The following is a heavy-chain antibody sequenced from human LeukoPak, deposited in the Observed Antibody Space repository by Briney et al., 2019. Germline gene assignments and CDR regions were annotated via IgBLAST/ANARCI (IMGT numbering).Heavy chain of an antibody. CDR3: ARADWVGSGHAGFYPDY. CDR1: GFTYNTYY. Sequence: ASVKVSCKASGFTYNTYYLYWMRQAPGQGLEWMGWIRLRDGGTIYAQRFQDRFIMTTDPSTNTASMELRSLTSDDTAVYFCARADWVGSGHAGFYPDYWGQGTLVTVSS. V-gene: IGHV1-2*02. CDR2: IRLRDGGT. D-gene: IGHD5-12*01. J-gene: IGHJ4*02.